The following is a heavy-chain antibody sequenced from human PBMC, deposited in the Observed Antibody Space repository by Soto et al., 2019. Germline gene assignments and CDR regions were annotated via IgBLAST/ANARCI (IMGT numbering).Heavy chain of an antibody. CDR2: IYYSGST. J-gene: IGHJ4*02. V-gene: IGHV4-59*01. Sequence: SETLSLTCTVSGGSISSYYWSWIRQPPGKGLEWIWYIYYSGSTNYNPSLKSRGTISVDTSKNQFSLTLSSVTAADTAVYYCARGGGQVDYWGQGTLVTVSS. CDR3: ARGGGQVDY. CDR1: GGSISSYY. D-gene: IGHD3-3*01.